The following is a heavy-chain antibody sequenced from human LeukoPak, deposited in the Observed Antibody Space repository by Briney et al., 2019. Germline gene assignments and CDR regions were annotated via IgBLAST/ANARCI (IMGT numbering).Heavy chain of an antibody. Sequence: SVKVSCKASGGTFSSYAISWVRQAPGQRLEWMGRIIPIFGTANYAQKFQGRVTITADKSTSTAYMELSSLRSEDTAVYYCARPFDYYDSSGYSPDAFDIWGQGTMVTVSS. CDR1: GGTFSSYA. CDR3: ARPFDYYDSSGYSPDAFDI. V-gene: IGHV1-69*06. CDR2: IIPIFGTA. J-gene: IGHJ3*02. D-gene: IGHD3-22*01.